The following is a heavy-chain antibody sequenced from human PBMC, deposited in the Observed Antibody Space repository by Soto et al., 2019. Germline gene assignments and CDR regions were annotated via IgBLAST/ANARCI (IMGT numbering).Heavy chain of an antibody. V-gene: IGHV1-69*12. CDR1: GGTFSSYA. CDR2: IIPIFGTA. Sequence: QVQLVQSGAEVKKPGSSVKVSCKASGGTFSSYAISWVRQAPGQGLEWMGGIIPIFGTANYAQKFQGRVTISADESTSTADMELSSLRSEDTAVYYCAIRQQLNHDGHYGMDVCGQGTTVTVSS. D-gene: IGHD6-13*01. CDR3: AIRQQLNHDGHYGMDV. J-gene: IGHJ6*02.